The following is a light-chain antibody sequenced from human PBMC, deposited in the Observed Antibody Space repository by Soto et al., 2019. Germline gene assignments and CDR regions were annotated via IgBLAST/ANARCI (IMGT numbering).Light chain of an antibody. CDR1: QSVSNY. J-gene: IGKJ1*01. CDR2: NAS. V-gene: IGKV3-11*01. Sequence: EIVLTQSPATLSLSPGERATLSCRASQSVSNYLAWYQQKPGQAPRLLIYNASNRATGIPARFSGSGSGTDFTLTISSLEPEDFAVYYCQQRSNWPPWTVGQGTKVEL. CDR3: QQRSNWPPWT.